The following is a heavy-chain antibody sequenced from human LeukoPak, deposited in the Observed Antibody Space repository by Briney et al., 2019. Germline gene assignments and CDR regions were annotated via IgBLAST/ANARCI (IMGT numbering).Heavy chain of an antibody. J-gene: IGHJ4*02. CDR3: AKDRCVECGFIVGATDY. Sequence: GGSLRLSCAASGFTFDGSAMHWVRQAPGKGLEWVAVISYDGSNKYYADSVKGRSTISRDNSKNTLYLQMNSLRAEDTAVYYCAKDRCVECGFIVGATDYWGQGTLVTVSS. V-gene: IGHV3-30*18. D-gene: IGHD1-26*01. CDR1: GFTFDGSA. CDR2: ISYDGSNK.